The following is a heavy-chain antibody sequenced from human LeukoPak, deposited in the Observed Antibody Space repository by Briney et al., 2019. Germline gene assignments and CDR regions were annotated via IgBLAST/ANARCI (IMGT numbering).Heavy chain of an antibody. V-gene: IGHV3-30-3*01. CDR1: GFTFSSYA. CDR2: ISYDGSSK. CDR3: ARENYGGNLFDY. D-gene: IGHD4-23*01. J-gene: IGHJ4*02. Sequence: GGSLRLSCAASGFTFSSYAMHWVRQAPGKGLEWVAVISYDGSSKYYADSVKGRFTISRDNSKNTLYLQMNSLRAEDTAVYYCARENYGGNLFDYWGQGTLVTVSS.